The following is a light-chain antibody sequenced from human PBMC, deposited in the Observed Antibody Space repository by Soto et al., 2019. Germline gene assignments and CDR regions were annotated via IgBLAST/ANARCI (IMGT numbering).Light chain of an antibody. J-gene: IGKJ5*01. Sequence: EIVMTQSPATLSVSPGERATLSCRASQSVSSHLAWYQQKPGQAPRLLIYGASSRATGIPDRFSGGGSGTDFTLTISRLEPEDFAVYYCQQYGYSPITFGQGTRLEIK. CDR1: QSVSSH. CDR2: GAS. CDR3: QQYGYSPIT. V-gene: IGKV3-20*01.